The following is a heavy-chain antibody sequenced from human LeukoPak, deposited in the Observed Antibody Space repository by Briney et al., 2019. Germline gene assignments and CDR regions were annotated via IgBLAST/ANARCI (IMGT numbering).Heavy chain of an antibody. CDR3: ARPAETYYYDSSGFY. D-gene: IGHD3-22*01. CDR1: GGSIHSY. J-gene: IGHJ4*02. V-gene: IGHV4-4*07. Sequence: PSETLSLTCTVSGGSIHSYWSSIRQPAGQVLEWIGRISGSGTITYHPALQSRLTISIETSKNQFSLKLSSVTAADTAVYYCARPAETYYYDSSGFYWGQGTLVTVSS. CDR2: ISGSGTI.